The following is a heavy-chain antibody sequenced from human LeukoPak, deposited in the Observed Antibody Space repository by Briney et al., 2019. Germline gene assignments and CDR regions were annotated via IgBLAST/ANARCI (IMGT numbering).Heavy chain of an antibody. Sequence: GGSLGLSCAASGFTFSSYAMSWVRQAPGKGLEWVSAISGSGGSTYYADSVKGRFTISRDNSKNTLYLQMNSLRAEDTAVYYCAKDGLVINYYYYYYMDVWGKGTTVTVSS. D-gene: IGHD3/OR15-3a*01. V-gene: IGHV3-23*01. CDR1: GFTFSSYA. J-gene: IGHJ6*03. CDR2: ISGSGGST. CDR3: AKDGLVINYYYYYYMDV.